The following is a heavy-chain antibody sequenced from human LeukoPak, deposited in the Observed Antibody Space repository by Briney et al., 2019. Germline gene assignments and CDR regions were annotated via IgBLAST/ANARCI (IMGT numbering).Heavy chain of an antibody. D-gene: IGHD3-10*01. J-gene: IGHJ4*02. Sequence: ASVKVSCKASGYTFINYYMHWVRQAPGQGLEWMGIINPSGGTTSYAQNFQGRVTMTRDTSTSTVYMELSSLRSDDTAVYYCARTFNYYGSGSSPDYWGQGTLVTVSS. CDR3: ARTFNYYGSGSSPDY. CDR2: INPSGGTT. CDR1: GYTFINYY. V-gene: IGHV1-46*01.